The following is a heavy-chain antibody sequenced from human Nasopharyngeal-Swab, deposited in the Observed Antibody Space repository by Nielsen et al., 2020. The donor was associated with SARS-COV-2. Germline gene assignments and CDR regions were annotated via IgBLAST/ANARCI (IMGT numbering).Heavy chain of an antibody. CDR3: AREGEYGLSGVIRHYYNMEL. Sequence: GESLKISCAASGFTVSSNYMAWVRQAPGKGLERVSMIDATAKTFYADSVKGRFTISRDKSKNTVYFQMNGLRVEDTAVYFCAREGEYGLSGVIRHYYNMELWGQGTTVTVSS. CDR2: IDATAKT. CDR1: GFTVSSNY. V-gene: IGHV3-66*01. D-gene: IGHD3-3*01. J-gene: IGHJ6*02.